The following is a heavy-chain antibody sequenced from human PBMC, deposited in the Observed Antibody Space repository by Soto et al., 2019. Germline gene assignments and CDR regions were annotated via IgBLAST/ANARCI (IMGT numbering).Heavy chain of an antibody. D-gene: IGHD4-17*01. Sequence: QVQLQESGPGLVKPSETLSLTCDVSGDAISSPTWWTWVRQPPGKGLEWIGEVYHSGSTNYNSSLKSPVTISGDKSKNQFSLRPTSVTAADTAVYYCATRAPIDGDPYWGQGTLVTVSS. CDR2: VYHSGST. V-gene: IGHV4-4*02. CDR1: GDAISSPTW. CDR3: ATRAPIDGDPY. J-gene: IGHJ4*02.